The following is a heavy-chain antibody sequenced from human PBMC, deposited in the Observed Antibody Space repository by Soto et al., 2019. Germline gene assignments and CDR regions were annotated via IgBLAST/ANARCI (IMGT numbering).Heavy chain of an antibody. CDR3: ARNSDFFGGGRSRYYYYDYMDV. J-gene: IGHJ6*03. V-gene: IGHV4-34*01. CDR1: GGFFSGYY. Sequence: SETLSLTCAVYGGFFSGYYWSWIRQPPGKGMEWIGEINHSGSTNYNPSLKSRVTISVDTSKNQFSLKLSSVTAADTAVYYCARNSDFFGGGRSRYYYYDYMDVSGQGTTVIGSS. CDR2: INHSGST. D-gene: IGHD3-16*01.